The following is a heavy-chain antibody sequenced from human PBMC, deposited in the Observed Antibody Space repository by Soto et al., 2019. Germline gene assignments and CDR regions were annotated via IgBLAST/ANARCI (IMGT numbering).Heavy chain of an antibody. V-gene: IGHV3-7*01. D-gene: IGHD6-13*01. CDR1: GFTFSSSW. J-gene: IGHJ4*02. CDR2: ISPGGDVK. Sequence: EMQLVESGGGLVQPGGSLRLFCADSGFTFSSSWMTWVRQAPGMGLEWVANISPGGDVKNHVDSVRGRFTISRDNAKNSLYLEMNSLRAEDTALFYCARDAAYNRFDYLGQGTLVTVSS. CDR3: ARDAAYNRFDY.